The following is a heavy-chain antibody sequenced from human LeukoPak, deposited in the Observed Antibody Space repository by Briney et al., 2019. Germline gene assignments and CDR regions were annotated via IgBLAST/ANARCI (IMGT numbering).Heavy chain of an antibody. CDR2: VSSNGGTK. V-gene: IGHV3-30*03. J-gene: IGHJ5*02. CDR3: AREGLGPSFSAWFDP. Sequence: GGSLRLSCAASGFTFSSYEMNWVRQAPGKGLEWVTVVSSNGGTKYYSDSVKGRFTISRDNSKNTLYLQMNSLRTEDTAVYYCAREGLGPSFSAWFDPWGQGTLVTVSS. CDR1: GFTFSSYE. D-gene: IGHD3/OR15-3a*01.